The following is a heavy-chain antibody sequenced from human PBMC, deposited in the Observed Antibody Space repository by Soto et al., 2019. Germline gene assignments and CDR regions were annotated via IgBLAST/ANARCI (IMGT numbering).Heavy chain of an antibody. Sequence: EVQLLESGGGLVQPGGSLRLSCTASGFSFSSYAMTWVRQSPGKGLEWVSVVSGGGGTTYYADSVKGRFTISRDNSNNTLYLHMSSLPAEDTAVYYCAKGVYNINWHLDCWGQGNLVTVSS. CDR2: VSGGGGTT. CDR1: GFSFSSYA. V-gene: IGHV3-23*01. D-gene: IGHD6-13*01. CDR3: AKGVYNINWHLDC. J-gene: IGHJ4*02.